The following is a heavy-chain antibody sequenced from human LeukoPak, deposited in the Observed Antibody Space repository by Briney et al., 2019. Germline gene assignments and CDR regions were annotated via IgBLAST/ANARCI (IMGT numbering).Heavy chain of an antibody. J-gene: IGHJ6*03. CDR3: ARDWYLMVRGVIITSYYYMDV. V-gene: IGHV1-2*02. CDR1: GYTFTVYY. D-gene: IGHD3-10*01. CDR2: INPNSGGT. Sequence: AASVTVSFTASGYTFTVYYMHWVRQAPGQGLEWMGWINPNSGGTNYAQKFQGRVTMTRDTSISTAYMELSRLRSDDTAVYYCARDWYLMVRGVIITSYYYMDVWGKGTTVTVSS.